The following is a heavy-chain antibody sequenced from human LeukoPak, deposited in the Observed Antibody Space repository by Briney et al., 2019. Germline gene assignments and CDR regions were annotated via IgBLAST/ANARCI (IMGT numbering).Heavy chain of an antibody. Sequence: SETLSLTCTVSGDSIRSSYWNWIRQPPGKGLEWIGYIHHSGYTKYNPSLKSRLTISVDTSRNQFSLKLSSVTAADTAVYYCARHANAYSSSYFDYWGQGTLVTVSS. V-gene: IGHV4-59*08. CDR1: GDSIRSSY. J-gene: IGHJ4*02. CDR2: IHHSGYT. D-gene: IGHD4-11*01. CDR3: ARHANAYSSSYFDY.